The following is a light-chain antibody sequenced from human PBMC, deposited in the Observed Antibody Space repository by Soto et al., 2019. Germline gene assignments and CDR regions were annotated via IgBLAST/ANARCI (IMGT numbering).Light chain of an antibody. CDR3: QQYYTYPIT. CDR2: TVS. V-gene: IGKV1D-16*01. J-gene: IGKJ5*01. Sequence: IQMTQSPSSLSASVGDRVTITCRASQDIGTWLAWHQQKPEKAPKSLIYTVSTLQSGVPSRFSGSGSGTEFSLTISSLQPEDFATYYCQQYYTYPITFGQGTRLEIK. CDR1: QDIGTW.